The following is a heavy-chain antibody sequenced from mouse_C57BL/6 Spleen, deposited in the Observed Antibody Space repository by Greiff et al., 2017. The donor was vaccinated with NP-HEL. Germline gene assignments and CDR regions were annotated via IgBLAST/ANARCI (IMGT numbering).Heavy chain of an antibody. CDR2: IRLKSDNYAT. J-gene: IGHJ2*01. V-gene: IGHV6-3*01. Sequence: EVKLVESGGGLVQPGGSMKLSCVASGFTFSNYWMNWVRQSPEKGLEWVAQIRLKSDNYATHYAESVKGRFTISRDDSKSSVYLQMNNLRAEDTGIYYCTGDGSITTVVATDYWGQGTTLTVSS. D-gene: IGHD1-1*01. CDR3: TGDGSITTVVATDY. CDR1: GFTFSNYW.